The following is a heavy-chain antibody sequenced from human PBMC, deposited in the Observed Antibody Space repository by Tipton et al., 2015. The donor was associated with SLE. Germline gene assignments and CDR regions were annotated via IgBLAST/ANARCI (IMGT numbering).Heavy chain of an antibody. J-gene: IGHJ3*02. CDR2: INHSGST. V-gene: IGHV4-34*09. D-gene: IGHD3-3*01. Sequence: TLSLTCAVYGGSFSDYYWSWIRQPPGKGLEWIGEINHSGSTNFNPSLKSRVTISVDTSKNQFSLKLSSVTAADTAVYYCARTLITIFGVGTFDIWGQGTMVTVSS. CDR1: GGSFSDYY. CDR3: ARTLITIFGVGTFDI.